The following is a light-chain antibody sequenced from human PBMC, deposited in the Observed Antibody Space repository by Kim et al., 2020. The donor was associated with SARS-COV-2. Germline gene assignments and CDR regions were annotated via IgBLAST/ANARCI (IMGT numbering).Light chain of an antibody. CDR2: TKD. CDR1: SLKNYY. CDR3: SSRDTSGSLVI. Sequence: SSELTQDPAVSVALGQTVRITCQGDSLKNYYASWYQQKPGQAPILVMYTKDKRPAGIPGRFSGSGSGDTTSFTITGAQAEDEGDYYCSSRDTSGSLVIFG. J-gene: IGLJ2*01. V-gene: IGLV3-19*01.